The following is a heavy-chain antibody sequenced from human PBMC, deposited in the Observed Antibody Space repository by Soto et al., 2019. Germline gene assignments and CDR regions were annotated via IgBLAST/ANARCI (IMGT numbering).Heavy chain of an antibody. CDR1: GFTFDDYA. D-gene: IGHD3-9*01. Sequence: EVQLVESGGGLVQPGRSLRLSCAASGFTFDDYAMHWVRQAPGKGLEWVSGISWNSGNIAYADSVKGRFTISRDNAKNSLYLQMNSLRAEDTALYYCAKAKLPYFDWSPVDYWGQGALVTVTS. CDR2: ISWNSGNI. V-gene: IGHV3-9*01. J-gene: IGHJ4*02. CDR3: AKAKLPYFDWSPVDY.